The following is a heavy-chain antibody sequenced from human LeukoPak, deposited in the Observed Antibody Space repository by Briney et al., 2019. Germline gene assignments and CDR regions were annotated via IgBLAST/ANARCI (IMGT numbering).Heavy chain of an antibody. V-gene: IGHV4-34*01. D-gene: IGHD6-19*01. J-gene: IGHJ4*02. Sequence: SETLSLTCAVYCGSFSGYYWSWIRQPPRKGLEWIGEINHSGSTNYNPSLKSRVTISVDTSKNQFSLKLSSVTAADTAVYYCARDSSGWYGGAFDYWGQGTLVTVSS. CDR2: INHSGST. CDR3: ARDSSGWYGGAFDY. CDR1: CGSFSGYY.